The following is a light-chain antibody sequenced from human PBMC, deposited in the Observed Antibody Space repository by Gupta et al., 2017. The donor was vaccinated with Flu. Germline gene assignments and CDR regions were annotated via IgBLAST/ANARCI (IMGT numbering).Light chain of an antibody. CDR3: QQRSNWLPYT. J-gene: IGKJ2*01. CDR2: DAA. CDR1: QSVSSY. Sequence: EIVLTQSPATLSLSPGERATLSCRASQSVSSYLAWYQQNPSQAPRLLIYDAANRASGIPAMFRGSGCGTYFTLTISSREPEDFAVYYCQQRSNWLPYTFGQGTKLEIK. V-gene: IGKV3-11*01.